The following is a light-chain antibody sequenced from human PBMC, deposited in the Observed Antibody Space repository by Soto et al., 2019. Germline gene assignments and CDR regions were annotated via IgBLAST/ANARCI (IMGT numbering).Light chain of an antibody. CDR2: KAS. CDR1: QSISSW. V-gene: IGKV1-5*03. J-gene: IGKJ2*01. CDR3: QQYKNYPYT. Sequence: DIQMTQSPSTLSTSVGDRITITCRASQSISSWLAWYQQKPGKAPKLLIYKASSLESGVPSRFSGSGSETEFTLTISSLQPDDFATYYCQQYKNYPYTFGQGTKLEIK.